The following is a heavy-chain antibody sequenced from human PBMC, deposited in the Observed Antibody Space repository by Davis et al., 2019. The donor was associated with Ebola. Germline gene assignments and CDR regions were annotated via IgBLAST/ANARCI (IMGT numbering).Heavy chain of an antibody. D-gene: IGHD4-17*01. Sequence: GGSLRLSCAASGFTFSSYSMNWVRQAPGKGLEWVSSISSSSSYIYYADSVKGRFTISRDNAKNSLYLQMNSLRAEDTAVYYCARRNYGDYRTDYWGQGTLVTVSS. J-gene: IGHJ4*02. CDR2: ISSSSSYI. V-gene: IGHV3-21*01. CDR3: ARRNYGDYRTDY. CDR1: GFTFSSYS.